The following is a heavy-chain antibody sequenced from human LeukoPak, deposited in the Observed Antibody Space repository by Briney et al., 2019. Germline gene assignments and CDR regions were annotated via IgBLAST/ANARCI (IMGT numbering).Heavy chain of an antibody. CDR1: GGTFSSYA. J-gene: IGHJ4*02. D-gene: IGHD1-26*01. CDR3: ARTYIVGASFDY. Sequence: ASVKVSCKASGGTFSSYAISGVRQAPGQGLDWMGGIIPIFGTANYAQKFQGRVTITADKSTSTAYMELSSLRSEDTAVYYCARTYIVGASFDYWGQGTLVTVSS. CDR2: IIPIFGTA. V-gene: IGHV1-69*06.